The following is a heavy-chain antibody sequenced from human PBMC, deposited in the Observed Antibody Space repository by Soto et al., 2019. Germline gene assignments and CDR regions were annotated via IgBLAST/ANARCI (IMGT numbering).Heavy chain of an antibody. V-gene: IGHV3-7*01. Sequence: GGSLRLSCATSGFSFRTFWLNWVRQAPGRGLEWVANINQDGSEKYYVDSVKGRFTISRDNSKNTLYLQMNALRPEDTAVYYCARDSYYHSSSGPYVFDFSGQGILVTVSS. CDR1: GFSFRTFW. J-gene: IGHJ4*02. D-gene: IGHD3-3*02. CDR2: INQDGSEK. CDR3: ARDSYYHSSSGPYVFDF.